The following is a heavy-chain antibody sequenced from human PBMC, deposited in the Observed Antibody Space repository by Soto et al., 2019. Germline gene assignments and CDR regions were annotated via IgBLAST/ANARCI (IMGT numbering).Heavy chain of an antibody. V-gene: IGHV1-18*01. CDR2: ISAYNGNT. CDR1: GYTFTSYG. J-gene: IGHJ6*03. CDR3: AGEVSAAGTAQGYYYYYYMDV. D-gene: IGHD6-13*01. Sequence: ASVKVSCKASGYTFTSYGISWVRQAPGQGLEWMGWISAYNGNTNYAQKLQGRVTMTTDTSTSTAYMELRSLRSDDTAVYYCAGEVSAAGTAQGYYYYYYMDVWGKGTTVTVSS.